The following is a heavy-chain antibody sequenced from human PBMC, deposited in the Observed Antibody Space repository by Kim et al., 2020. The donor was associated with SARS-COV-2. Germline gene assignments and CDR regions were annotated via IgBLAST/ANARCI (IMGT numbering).Heavy chain of an antibody. V-gene: IGHV7-4-1*02. D-gene: IGHD6-19*01. J-gene: IGHJ6*03. CDR1: GYTFISYA. Sequence: ASVKVSCKASGYTFISYAMNWVRQAPGQGLEWMGWINTNTGNPTYAQGFTGRFVFSLDTSVSTAYLQISSLKAEDTAVYYCARDVRTSRYSSGWYNYYYYMDVWGKGTTVTVSS. CDR3: ARDVRTSRYSSGWYNYYYYMDV. CDR2: INTNTGNP.